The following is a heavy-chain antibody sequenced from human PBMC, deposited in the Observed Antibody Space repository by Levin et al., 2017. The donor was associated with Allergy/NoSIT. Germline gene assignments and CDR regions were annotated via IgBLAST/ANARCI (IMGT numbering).Heavy chain of an antibody. J-gene: IGHJ4*02. Sequence: SETLSLTCTVSGGSISGGGYHWTWIRQHPEKGLEWIGYIYYSGSTFYNPSLKSRLMISVDTSKNQYPLNVSSVTAADTAVYYCAREDGSTFDFWGQGALVTVAS. CDR3: AREDGSTFDF. CDR1: GGSISGGGYH. V-gene: IGHV4-31*03. CDR2: IYYSGST. D-gene: IGHD5-24*01.